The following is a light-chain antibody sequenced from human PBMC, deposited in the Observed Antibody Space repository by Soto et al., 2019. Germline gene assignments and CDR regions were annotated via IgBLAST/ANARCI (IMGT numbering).Light chain of an antibody. CDR2: EVS. J-gene: IGLJ1*01. Sequence: QSALTQPASVSGSPGQSITISCTGTSSDVGGYNYVSWYQQHPGKAPKVMIYEVSSRPSGVSNRVTGSKSGNTASLTISGLQAEDEADYYCSSYTSSSTPYVFGTGTKLTVL. V-gene: IGLV2-14*01. CDR1: SSDVGGYNY. CDR3: SSYTSSSTPYV.